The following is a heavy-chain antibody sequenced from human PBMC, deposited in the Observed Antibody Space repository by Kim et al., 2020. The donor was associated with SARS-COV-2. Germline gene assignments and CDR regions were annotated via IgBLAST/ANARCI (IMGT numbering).Heavy chain of an antibody. V-gene: IGHV3-48*02. CDR1: GFTFTNFG. Sequence: GGSLRLSCAASGFTFTNFGMAWVRQAPGKGLEWVSSIGSDSRSPIYYADSVNGRFTISRDNAKNSLYLQMSSLRDEDTALYYCTRGVQRTYDFWGQGTLVTVSS. D-gene: IGHD1-7*01. CDR3: TRGVQRTYDF. CDR2: IGSDSRSPI. J-gene: IGHJ4*02.